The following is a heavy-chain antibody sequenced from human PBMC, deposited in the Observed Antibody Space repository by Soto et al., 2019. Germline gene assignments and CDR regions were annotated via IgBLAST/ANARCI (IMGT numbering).Heavy chain of an antibody. J-gene: IGHJ6*02. CDR1: GGSISSSSYY. V-gene: IGHV4-39*01. CDR3: TRHSGYDSFPYYAVDV. CDR2: IYYTGRT. Sequence: QLQLQESGPGLVKPSETLSLTCTVSGGSISSSSYYWGWIRQPPGKGLEWIESIYYTGRTYYNPSLKSRVTISVDTSKNQFSLKLSSVTAADTAVYYCTRHSGYDSFPYYAVDVWGQGTTVTVSS. D-gene: IGHD5-12*01.